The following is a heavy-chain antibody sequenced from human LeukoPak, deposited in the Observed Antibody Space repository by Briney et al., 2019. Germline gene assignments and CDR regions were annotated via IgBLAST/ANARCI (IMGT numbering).Heavy chain of an antibody. CDR2: IYYSGST. D-gene: IGHD2/OR15-2a*01. CDR1: GGSISSGDYS. J-gene: IGHJ5*02. V-gene: IGHV4-30-4*01. CDR3: ASRLLHNWFDP. Sequence: PSETLSLTCTVSGGSISSGDYSWSWIRQPPGKGLEWIGYIYYSGSTYYNPSLKSRVTISVDTSKNQFSLKLSSVTAADTAVYYCASRLLHNWFDPWGQGTLVTVSS.